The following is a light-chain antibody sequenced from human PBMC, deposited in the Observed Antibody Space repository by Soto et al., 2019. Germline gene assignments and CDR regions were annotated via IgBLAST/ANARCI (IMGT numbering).Light chain of an antibody. Sequence: TQAPASIAVFVGDIVTLTCRASQSISGYLNWYQQKPGKAPELLIYAASTLQSGVPSRFSGSGSGTDFTLTISSLQPEDFATYYCQQLERFPSTFGGGTKVDI. CDR2: AAS. J-gene: IGKJ4*01. CDR1: QSISGY. V-gene: IGKV1-39*01. CDR3: QQLERFPST.